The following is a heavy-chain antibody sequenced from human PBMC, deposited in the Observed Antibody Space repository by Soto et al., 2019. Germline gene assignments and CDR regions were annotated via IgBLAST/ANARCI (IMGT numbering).Heavy chain of an antibody. Sequence: QVQLVESGGGVVQPGRSLRPSCAASGFTFSSYGMHWVRQAPGKGLEWVAVISYDGSNKYYADSVKGRFTISRDNSKNTLYLQMNSLRAEDTAVYYCAKDSDIVATSGGMDVWGQGTTVTVSS. CDR2: ISYDGSNK. J-gene: IGHJ6*02. CDR3: AKDSDIVATSGGMDV. CDR1: GFTFSSYG. D-gene: IGHD5-12*01. V-gene: IGHV3-30*18.